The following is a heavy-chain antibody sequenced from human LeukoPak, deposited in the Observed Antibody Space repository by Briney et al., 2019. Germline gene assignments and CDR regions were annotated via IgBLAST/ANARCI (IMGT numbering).Heavy chain of an antibody. CDR2: IYYSGST. V-gene: IGHV4-39*07. J-gene: IGHJ5*02. CDR3: ASVDPGSGGSSRVQRFDP. CDR1: GGSISSSSYY. Sequence: SETLSLTCTVSGGSISSSSYYWGWIRQPPGKGLEWIGSIYYSGSTYYNPSLKSRVTISVDTSKNQFSLKLSSVTAADTAVYYCASVDPGSGGSSRVQRFDPWGQGTLVTVSS. D-gene: IGHD2-15*01.